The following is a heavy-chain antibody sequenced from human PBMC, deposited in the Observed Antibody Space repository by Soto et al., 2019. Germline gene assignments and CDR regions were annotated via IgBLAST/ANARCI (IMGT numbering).Heavy chain of an antibody. CDR2: TYYSGST. D-gene: IGHD6-13*01. J-gene: IGHJ4*02. CDR1: GGSMIAYY. Sequence: SETLSLTCTVSGGSMIAYYWNWMRQPPGKGLQWIGYTYYSGSTTYNPSLKSRVTISVDSSKNQFSLKLDSVTPADTAVYYCARVRGTAGKRYFDYWGPGTLVTVSS. CDR3: ARVRGTAGKRYFDY. V-gene: IGHV4-59*01.